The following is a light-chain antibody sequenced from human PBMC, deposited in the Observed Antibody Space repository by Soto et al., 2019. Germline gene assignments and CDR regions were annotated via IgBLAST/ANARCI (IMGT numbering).Light chain of an antibody. CDR1: SSDGGGYNY. Sequence: QSALTQPASVSGSPGQSITISCTGTSSDGGGYNYVSWYQQQSGKAPKLMIHEVSNRPSGVSNRFCGSMSGNTASLTISGLQAEDEDDYYCSSYTSSRAYVFGIGTKVTVL. V-gene: IGLV2-14*01. CDR3: SSYTSSRAYV. CDR2: EVS. J-gene: IGLJ1*01.